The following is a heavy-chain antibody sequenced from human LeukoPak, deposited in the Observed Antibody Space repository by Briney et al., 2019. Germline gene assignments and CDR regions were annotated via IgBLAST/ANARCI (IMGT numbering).Heavy chain of an antibody. J-gene: IGHJ5*02. CDR3: ARDDDSSGS. CDR1: GYTFISYN. CDR2: INPNSGGT. Sequence: ASVKVSCKASGYTFISYNINWLRQAPGQGLEWMGWINPNSGGTNYAQKFQGRVTMTRDTSISTAYMELSRLRSDDTAVYYCARDDDSSGSWGQGTLVTVSS. V-gene: IGHV1-2*02. D-gene: IGHD3-22*01.